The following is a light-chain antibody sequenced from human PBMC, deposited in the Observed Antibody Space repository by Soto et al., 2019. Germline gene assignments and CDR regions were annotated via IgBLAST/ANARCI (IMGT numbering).Light chain of an antibody. J-gene: IGKJ4*01. V-gene: IGKV1-5*03. CDR3: QQYNSYPT. CDR1: QSISSW. Sequence: DIQMTQPPSTLSASVGDRVTITCRASQSISSWLAWYQQKPGKAPKLLIYKASSLESGVPSRFSGSGSGTEFTLTISSLQPDDFATYYCQQYNSYPTFGGGTKVEIK. CDR2: KAS.